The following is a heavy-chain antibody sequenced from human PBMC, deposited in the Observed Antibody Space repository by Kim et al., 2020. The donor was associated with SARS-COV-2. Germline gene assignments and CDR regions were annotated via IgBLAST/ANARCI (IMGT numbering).Heavy chain of an antibody. J-gene: IGHJ4*02. D-gene: IGHD1-26*01. CDR2: IYYSGST. CDR1: GGSISSYY. V-gene: IGHV4-59*08. Sequence: SETLSLTCTVSGGSISSYYWSWIRQPPGKGLEWIGYIYYSGSTNYNPSLKSRVTISVDTSKNQFSLKLSSVTAADTAVYHCARPYSGSYAGFAYWGQGTLVTVSS. CDR3: ARPYSGSYAGFAY.